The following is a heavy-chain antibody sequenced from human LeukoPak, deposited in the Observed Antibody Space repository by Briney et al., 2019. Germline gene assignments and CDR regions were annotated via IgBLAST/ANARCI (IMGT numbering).Heavy chain of an antibody. Sequence: GGSLRLSCAASGFTFSSYGMHWVRQAPGKGLEWVAVISYDGSNKYYADSVKGRFTTSRDNSKNTLYLQMNSLRAEDTAVYYCAKVGASIWWPNFDYWGQGTLVTVSS. D-gene: IGHD2-15*01. V-gene: IGHV3-30*18. CDR1: GFTFSSYG. CDR2: ISYDGSNK. CDR3: AKVGASIWWPNFDY. J-gene: IGHJ4*02.